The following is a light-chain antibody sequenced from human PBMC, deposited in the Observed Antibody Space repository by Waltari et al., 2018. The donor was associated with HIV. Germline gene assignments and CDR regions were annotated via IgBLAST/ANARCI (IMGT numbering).Light chain of an antibody. V-gene: IGKV1-39*01. CDR2: CSS. J-gene: IGKJ1*01. CDR3: QQSYYFPRT. Sequence: DIKLTQHPYPLPGSVGDRITITSRDSQSISTSLNWYQQRPGEAPTLLIFCSSELQSGVPSRFSGSGSGTDFSLTITNLQSEDCATYFCQQSYYFPRTFGQVTRV. CDR1: QSISTS.